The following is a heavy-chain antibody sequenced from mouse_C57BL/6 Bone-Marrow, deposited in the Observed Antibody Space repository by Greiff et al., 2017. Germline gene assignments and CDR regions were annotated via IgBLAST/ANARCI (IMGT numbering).Heavy chain of an antibody. CDR2: IDPENGDT. V-gene: IGHV14-4*01. CDR3: ARQLSAWFAY. Sequence: EVKLQESGAELVRPGASVKLSCTASGFNIKDDYMHWVKQRPEQGLEWIGWIDPENGDTEYASKFQGKATITADTSSNTAYLQLSSLTSEDTAVYYCARQLSAWFAYWGQGTLVTVSA. J-gene: IGHJ3*01. CDR1: GFNIKDDY. D-gene: IGHD3-2*02.